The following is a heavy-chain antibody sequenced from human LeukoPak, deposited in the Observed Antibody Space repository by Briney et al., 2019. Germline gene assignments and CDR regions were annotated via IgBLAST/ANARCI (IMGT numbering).Heavy chain of an antibody. CDR2: IWHDGSAD. J-gene: IGHJ6*03. Sequence: PGRSLRLSCAASGCTFEIHNMHWVRQAPGKGLEWVAIIWHDGSADYYADSVKGRFTIARDNSKNTLYLQMDSLRAEDTAVYYCAKDLGTAYYYYMDVWGKGTTVSVSS. CDR3: AKDLGTAYYYYMDV. CDR1: GCTFEIHN. V-gene: IGHV3-33*06. D-gene: IGHD7-27*01.